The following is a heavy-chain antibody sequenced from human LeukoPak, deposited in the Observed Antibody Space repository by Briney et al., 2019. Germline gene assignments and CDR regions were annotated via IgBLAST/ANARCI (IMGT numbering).Heavy chain of an antibody. CDR1: GLTFTSYW. CDR3: AHLVGDTPMDY. CDR2: INTYGSTT. V-gene: IGHV3-74*01. Sequence: GGSLRLSCAASGLTFTSYWMYWVRQAPGTGLVWVSDINTYGSTTRYADSVKGRFTISRDNAQNTVSLLMNSLRAEDTGVYHCAHLVGDTPMDYWGQGTLVTVSS. J-gene: IGHJ4*02. D-gene: IGHD1-26*01.